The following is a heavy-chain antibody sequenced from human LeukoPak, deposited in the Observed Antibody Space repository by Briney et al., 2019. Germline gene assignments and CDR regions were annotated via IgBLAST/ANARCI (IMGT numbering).Heavy chain of an antibody. CDR3: ARSGAIFGVVVIRSYFDY. J-gene: IGHJ4*02. Sequence: SESLSLPCAVYGGSFTNYHWSWIRQPPGKGLEWIGEVHHSGSTNYNPSLESRVTLSVNTSKNQFALKLGSVTAADTGIYYCARSGAIFGVVVIRSYFDYWGQGIRVTVSS. CDR1: GGSFTNYH. V-gene: IGHV4-34*01. CDR2: VHHSGST. D-gene: IGHD3-3*01.